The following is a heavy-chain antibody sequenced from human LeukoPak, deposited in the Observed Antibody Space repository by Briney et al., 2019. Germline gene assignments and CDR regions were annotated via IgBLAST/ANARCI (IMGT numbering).Heavy chain of an antibody. CDR2: IHHSGST. CDR3: ARVADSSGWYGYYYYYYMDV. CDR1: GGSISSCNW. D-gene: IGHD6-19*01. J-gene: IGHJ6*03. V-gene: IGHV4-4*02. Sequence: SGTLSLTCAVSGGSISSCNWWSWVRPPPGKGLEWGEEIHHSGSTNYNPSLKSRVTISVDTSKSQFSLKLSSVTAADTAVYYCARVADSSGWYGYYYYYYMDVSGKGTTVTVSS.